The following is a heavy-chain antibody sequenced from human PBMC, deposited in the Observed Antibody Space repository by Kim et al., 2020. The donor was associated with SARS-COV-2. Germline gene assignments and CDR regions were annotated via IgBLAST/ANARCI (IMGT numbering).Heavy chain of an antibody. D-gene: IGHD3-10*01. V-gene: IGHV4-39*01. CDR3: ARRTLMVRGDNYYYYGMDV. CDR2: IYYSGST. Sequence: SETLSLTCTVSGGSISSSSYYWGWIRQPPGKGLEWIGSIYYSGSTYYNPSLKSRVTISVDTSKNQFSLKLSSVTAADTAVYYCARRTLMVRGDNYYYYGMDVWGQGTTVTVSS. CDR1: GGSISSSSYY. J-gene: IGHJ6*02.